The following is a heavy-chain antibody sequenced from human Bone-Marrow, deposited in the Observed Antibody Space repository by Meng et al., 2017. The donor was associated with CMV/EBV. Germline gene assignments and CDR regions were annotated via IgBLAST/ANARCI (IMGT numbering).Heavy chain of an antibody. CDR1: GFTFSSYS. Sequence: GESLKISCAASGFTFSSYSMNWVRQAPGKGLEWVSSISSSSSYIYYADSVKGRFTISRDNAKNSLYLQMNSLRAEDTAVYYCARGSNWFDPWGQGTLDTSPQ. D-gene: IGHD3-10*01. CDR3: ARGSNWFDP. CDR2: ISSSSSYI. V-gene: IGHV3-21*01. J-gene: IGHJ5*02.